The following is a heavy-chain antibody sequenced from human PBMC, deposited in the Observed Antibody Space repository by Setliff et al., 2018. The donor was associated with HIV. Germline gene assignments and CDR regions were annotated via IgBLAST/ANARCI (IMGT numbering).Heavy chain of an antibody. CDR1: GDTFTSYD. V-gene: IGHV1-8*02. Sequence: ASVKVSCKTSGDTFTSYDINWVRQAAGHGLEWMGWMTPYSGNTGYAQKFQGRVSMTRNTSISTAYMELSSLRSEDTAVYYCATDPGYSSTWYSESFQHWGQGTVVTVSS. J-gene: IGHJ1*01. CDR3: ATDPGYSSTWYSESFQH. D-gene: IGHD6-13*01. CDR2: MTPYSGNT.